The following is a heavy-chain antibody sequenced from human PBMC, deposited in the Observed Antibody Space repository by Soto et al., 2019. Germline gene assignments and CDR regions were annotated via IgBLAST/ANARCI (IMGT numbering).Heavy chain of an antibody. Sequence: VSVKVSCKASGYTFTSYGISWVRQAPGQGLEWMGWISAYNGNTNYAQKLQGRVTMTTDTSTSTAYMELRSLRSDDTAVYYCARVRNVLRFLEWSNWFDPWGQGTLVTVSS. CDR2: ISAYNGNT. D-gene: IGHD3-3*01. CDR3: ARVRNVLRFLEWSNWFDP. CDR1: GYTFTSYG. J-gene: IGHJ5*02. V-gene: IGHV1-18*01.